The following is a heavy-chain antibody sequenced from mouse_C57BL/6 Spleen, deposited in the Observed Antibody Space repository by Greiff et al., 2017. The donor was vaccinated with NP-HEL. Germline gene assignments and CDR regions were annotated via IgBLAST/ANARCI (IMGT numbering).Heavy chain of an antibody. J-gene: IGHJ2*01. CDR2: IDPSDSYP. Sequence: QVQLQQPGAELVKPGASVKLSCKASGYTFTSYWLQWVKQRPGQGLEWIGEIDPSDSYPNYNQKFKGKATLTVETSSSTAYMQLSSLTSEDSAIYYCARWGTTVVPYFDYWGQGTTLTVSS. CDR1: GYTFTSYW. D-gene: IGHD1-1*01. V-gene: IGHV1-50*01. CDR3: ARWGTTVVPYFDY.